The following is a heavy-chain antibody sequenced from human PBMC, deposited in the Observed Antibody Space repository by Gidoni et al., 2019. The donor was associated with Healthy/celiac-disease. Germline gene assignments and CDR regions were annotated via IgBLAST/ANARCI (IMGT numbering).Heavy chain of an antibody. CDR2: IYYSGST. J-gene: IGHJ5*02. CDR1: GGSISSSSYY. CDR3: ARQSLIGAARPVWFDP. V-gene: IGHV4-39*01. Sequence: QLQLQESGPGLVKPSETLSLTCTVSGGSISSSSYYWGWIRQPPGKGLEWIGSIYYSGSTYYNPSLKSRVTISVDTSKNQFSLKLSSVTAADTAVYYCARQSLIGAARPVWFDPWGQGTLVTVSS. D-gene: IGHD6-6*01.